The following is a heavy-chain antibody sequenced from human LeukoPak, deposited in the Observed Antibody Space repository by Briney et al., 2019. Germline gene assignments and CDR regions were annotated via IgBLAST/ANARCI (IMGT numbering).Heavy chain of an antibody. V-gene: IGHV3-30*18. CDR1: GFTFSSYW. D-gene: IGHD2-15*01. J-gene: IGHJ4*02. CDR3: AKKQSWGVVAADAY. CDR2: ISYDGSSK. Sequence: GGSLRLSCAASGFTFSSYWMSWVRQAPGKGLEWVAVISYDGSSKYYADSVKGRFTISRDNSKNTLYLQMNSLGAEDTAVYYCAKKQSWGVVAADAYWGQGTLVTVSS.